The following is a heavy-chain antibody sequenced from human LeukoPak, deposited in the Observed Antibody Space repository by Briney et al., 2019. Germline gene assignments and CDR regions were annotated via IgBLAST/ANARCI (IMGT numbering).Heavy chain of an antibody. CDR1: GFSLSTYA. CDR2: ISGSGDKT. D-gene: IGHD2-15*01. V-gene: IGHV3-23*01. J-gene: IGHJ6*03. CDR3: AKDTAAWWYHRAYMNV. Sequence: GGSLRLSCAASGFSLSTYALSWVRQAPGGGLEWVAAISGSGDKTYHADSVKGRFTISKDNSENRLSLQMDSLRAEDTAVYFCAKDTAAWWYHRAYMNVWGKGTTVTVSS.